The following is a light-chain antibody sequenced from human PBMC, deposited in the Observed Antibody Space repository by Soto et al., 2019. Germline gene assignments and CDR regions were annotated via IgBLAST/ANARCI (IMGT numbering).Light chain of an antibody. Sequence: DIPMTQSPSSLSASVGDRVTITCQASQDISNFLNWYQQKPGQAPKVLIYAASNFETGVPSRFSGCGSGTSFSFTINGLQRHDIAAYDRQQYDTLRFGGGTKVEIK. V-gene: IGKV1-33*01. CDR1: QDISNF. CDR3: QQYDTLR. CDR2: AAS. J-gene: IGKJ4*01.